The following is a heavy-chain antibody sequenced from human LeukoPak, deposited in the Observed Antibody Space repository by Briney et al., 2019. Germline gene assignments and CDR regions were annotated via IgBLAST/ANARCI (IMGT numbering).Heavy chain of an antibody. CDR2: IWYDGTNI. CDR1: GFTFSTYA. CDR3: ARDLDDAAAGPL. Sequence: GGSLRLSCAASGFTFSTYAMYWVRQAPGKGLEWVAIIWYDGTNIQYADSVKGRFTISRDNAKHSLYLQMNSLRAEDTSVYYCARDLDDAAAGPLWGQGTLVTVSS. D-gene: IGHD6-13*01. V-gene: IGHV3-33*01. J-gene: IGHJ4*02.